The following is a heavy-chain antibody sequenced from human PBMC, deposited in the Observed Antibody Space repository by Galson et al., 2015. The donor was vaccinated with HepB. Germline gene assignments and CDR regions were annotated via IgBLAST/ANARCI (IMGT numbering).Heavy chain of an antibody. Sequence: SLRLSCAASGFTFSSYWMSWVRQAPGKGLEWVANIKQDGSEKYYVDSVKGRFTISRDNAKNSLYLQMNSLRAEDTAVYYCAREYSSDNTIRGDWGQGTLVTVSS. J-gene: IGHJ4*02. CDR3: AREYSSDNTIRGD. CDR2: IKQDGSEK. V-gene: IGHV3-7*03. D-gene: IGHD6-19*01. CDR1: GFTFSSYW.